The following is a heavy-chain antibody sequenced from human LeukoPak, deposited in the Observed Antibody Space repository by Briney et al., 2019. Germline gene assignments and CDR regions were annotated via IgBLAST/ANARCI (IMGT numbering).Heavy chain of an antibody. CDR2: IIPILGIA. Sequence: ASVKVSCKASGGTFSSYAISWVRQAPGQGLEWMGRIIPILGIANYAQKFQGRVTITADKSTSTAYMELSSLRSEDTAVYYCARVPRGIAALNWFDPWGQGTLVTVSS. CDR1: GGTFSSYA. D-gene: IGHD6-13*01. CDR3: ARVPRGIAALNWFDP. V-gene: IGHV1-69*04. J-gene: IGHJ5*02.